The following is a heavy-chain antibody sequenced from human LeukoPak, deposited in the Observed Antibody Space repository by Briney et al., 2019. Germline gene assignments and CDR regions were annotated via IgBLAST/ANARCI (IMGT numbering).Heavy chain of an antibody. CDR2: IYHSGST. V-gene: IGHV4-38-2*02. J-gene: IGHJ5*02. CDR1: GYSISSGYY. D-gene: IGHD6-6*01. CDR3: ARDRVLAAMFDP. Sequence: TTSETLSLTCTVSGYSISSGYYWGWIRQPPGKGLEWIGSIYHSGSTYYNPSLKSRVTISVDTSKNQFSLKLSSVTAADTAVYYCARDRVLAAMFDPWGQGTLVTVSS.